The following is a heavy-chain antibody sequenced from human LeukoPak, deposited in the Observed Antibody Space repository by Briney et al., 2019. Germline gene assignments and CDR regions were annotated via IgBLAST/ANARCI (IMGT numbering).Heavy chain of an antibody. Sequence: PSETLSLTXTVSGGSISSSSYYWGWIRQPPGKGLEWIGSIYYSGSTYYNPSLKSRVTISVDTSKNQFSLKLSSVTAADKAVCYCARLVPHYYDSSGYYSYYYYYYMDVWGKGTTVTVSS. V-gene: IGHV4-39*01. CDR2: IYYSGST. CDR3: ARLVPHYYDSSGYYSYYYYYYMDV. J-gene: IGHJ6*03. CDR1: GGSISSSSYY. D-gene: IGHD3-22*01.